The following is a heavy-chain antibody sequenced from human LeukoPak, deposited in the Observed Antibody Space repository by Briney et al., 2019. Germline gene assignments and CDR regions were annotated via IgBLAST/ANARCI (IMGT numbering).Heavy chain of an antibody. V-gene: IGHV4-59*12. J-gene: IGHJ4*02. CDR2: IYYSGST. CDR3: ARLLGATRKRFGQPGFDY. Sequence: PSETLSLTCTVSGGSISSYYWSWIRQPPGKGLEWIGYIYYSGSTNYNPSLKSRVTISVDTSKNQFSLRLSSVTAADTAVYYCARLLGATRKRFGQPGFDYWGQGTLVTVSS. CDR1: GGSISSYY. D-gene: IGHD3-16*01.